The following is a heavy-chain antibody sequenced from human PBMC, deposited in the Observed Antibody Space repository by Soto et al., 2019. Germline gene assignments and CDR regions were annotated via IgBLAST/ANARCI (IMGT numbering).Heavy chain of an antibody. CDR2: IYYSGST. CDR1: GCSISSYY. J-gene: IGHJ4*02. V-gene: IGHV4-59*08. Sequence: SETLSLTCTFSGCSISSYYWSLIRQPPGKGLEWIGYIYYSGSTNYNPSLKSRVTISVDTSKNQFSLKLSSVTAADTAVYYCARHWYSSSWEVDYWGQGTLVTVSS. CDR3: ARHWYSSSWEVDY. D-gene: IGHD6-13*01.